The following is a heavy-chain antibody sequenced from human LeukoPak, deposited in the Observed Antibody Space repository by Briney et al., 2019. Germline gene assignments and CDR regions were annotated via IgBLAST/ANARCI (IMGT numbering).Heavy chain of an antibody. V-gene: IGHV5-51*01. J-gene: IGHJ6*02. D-gene: IGHD2-21*02. Sequence: GESLKISCKGSGYNFATYWIGWVRQMPGKGLEWMGIIYPGDSDTRYSPSFQGQVTISADKSISTAYLQWSSLKASDTAMYYCARDCGGDCSHYYYGMDVWGQGTTVTVSS. CDR3: ARDCGGDCSHYYYGMDV. CDR2: IYPGDSDT. CDR1: GYNFATYW.